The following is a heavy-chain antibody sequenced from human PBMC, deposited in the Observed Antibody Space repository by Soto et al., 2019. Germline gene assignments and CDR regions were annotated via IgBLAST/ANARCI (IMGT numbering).Heavy chain of an antibody. CDR3: ARDESAGSSTSD. V-gene: IGHV3-21*01. J-gene: IGHJ4*02. CDR2: IDSSGRYI. CDR1: GPIFSSYG. Sequence: EVELVESRGGLVKPGGSLRLSCVASGPIFSSYGMNWLRQAPGKGLEWVSSIDSSGRYIYYADSLQGRFTISRDNAKNSMYLQMNSLRVEDTARYFCARDESAGSSTSDWGQGTLVTVSS. D-gene: IGHD2-2*01.